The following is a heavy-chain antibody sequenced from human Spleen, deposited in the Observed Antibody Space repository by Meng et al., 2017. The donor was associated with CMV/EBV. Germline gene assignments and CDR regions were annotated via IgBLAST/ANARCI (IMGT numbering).Heavy chain of an antibody. J-gene: IGHJ5*02. CDR3: TRHGGYDP. V-gene: IGHV3-48*03. D-gene: IGHD4-17*01. CDR1: GFTLSSYD. Sequence: GESLKISCAASGFTLSSYDMNWVRQAPGKGLEWVSYISSTAYSIYYADSVKGRFTTSRDNAKNSLYLQLNSLRAEDTAVYFCTRHGGYDPWGQGTLVTVSS. CDR2: ISSTAYSI.